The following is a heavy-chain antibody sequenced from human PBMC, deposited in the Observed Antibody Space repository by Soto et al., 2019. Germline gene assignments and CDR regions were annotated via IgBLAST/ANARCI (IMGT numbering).Heavy chain of an antibody. V-gene: IGHV4-59*11. CDR3: AREGITMVRGVIRAGEYYYSGIDV. J-gene: IGHJ6*02. CDR1: GDSISSHY. CDR2: IHYTGSP. D-gene: IGHD3-10*01. Sequence: SETLSLTCTVSGDSISSHYWSWFRQPPGKGLESIGYIHYTGSPYYNPSLKSRVTISVDTSKKQFSLKLSSVTAADTAVYYCAREGITMVRGVIRAGEYYYSGIDVWGQGTTVTVAS.